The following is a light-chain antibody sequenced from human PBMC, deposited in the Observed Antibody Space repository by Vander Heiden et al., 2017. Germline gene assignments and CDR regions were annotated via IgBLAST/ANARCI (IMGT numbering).Light chain of an antibody. CDR1: KLGDKY. Sequence: SYELTQPPSVSVSPGQTASITCSGDKLGDKYACWYQQKPGQSPVLVIYQDSKRPSGIPERFSGSNSGSTATLTISGTQAMDEADYYCQAWDSSIWVFGGGTKLTVL. V-gene: IGLV3-1*01. CDR3: QAWDSSIWV. CDR2: QDS. J-gene: IGLJ3*02.